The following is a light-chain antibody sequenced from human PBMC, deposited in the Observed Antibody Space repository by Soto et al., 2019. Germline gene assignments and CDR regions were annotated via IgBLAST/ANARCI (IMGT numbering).Light chain of an antibody. V-gene: IGKV3-20*01. CDR2: GAS. CDR1: QSVSSSF. J-gene: IGKJ4*01. CDR3: QQYGSSPLT. Sequence: EIVLTQSPGTLSLSPGERATLSCRASQSVSSSFLACYQQKPGQAPMLLIYGASSRATGIPDRFSGSGSGTAYTLPISRLEPEDVAVYYCQQYGSSPLTFGGGTKVEIK.